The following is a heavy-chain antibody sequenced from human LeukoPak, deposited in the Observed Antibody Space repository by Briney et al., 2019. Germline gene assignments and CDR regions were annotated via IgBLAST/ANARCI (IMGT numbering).Heavy chain of an antibody. CDR3: AKDRPNYYGSNGHYYRRDGDY. CDR2: TIGGGGAT. Sequence: PGGTLRLSCAASGFTFSSYAMRWVRQSKGKGLKWVSSTIGGGGATYYPNSVKGRFPISRDNSRNTLYLQMNSLRAEDTAVYYCAKDRPNYYGSNGHYYRRDGDYWGQGTLVTVSS. V-gene: IGHV3-23*01. D-gene: IGHD3-22*01. J-gene: IGHJ4*02. CDR1: GFTFSSYA.